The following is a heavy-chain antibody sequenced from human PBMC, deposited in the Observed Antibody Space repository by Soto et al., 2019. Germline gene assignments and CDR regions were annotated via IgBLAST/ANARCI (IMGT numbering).Heavy chain of an antibody. CDR1: GGSISSSSYY. V-gene: IGHV4-39*01. Sequence: ETLSLTCTVSGGSISSSSYYWGWIRQPPGKGLEWIGSIYYSGSTYYNPSLKSRVTISVDTSKNQFSLKLSSVTAADTAVYYCAIGTTNYYYGMDVWGQGTTVTVSS. D-gene: IGHD4-4*01. J-gene: IGHJ6*02. CDR2: IYYSGST. CDR3: AIGTTNYYYGMDV.